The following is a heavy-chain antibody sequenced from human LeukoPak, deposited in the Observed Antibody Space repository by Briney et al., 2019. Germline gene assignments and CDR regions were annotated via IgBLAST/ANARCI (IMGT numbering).Heavy chain of an antibody. CDR3: AREYSSGWYVLFDY. CDR1: GFTFSDYY. D-gene: IGHD6-19*01. V-gene: IGHV3-11*06. J-gene: IGHJ4*02. CDR2: ISSSSSYI. Sequence: PGGSLRLSCAASGFTFSDYYMSWIRQAPGKGLEWVSSISSSSSYIYYADSVKGRFTISRDNAKNSLYLQMNSLRAEDTAVYYCAREYSSGWYVLFDYWGQGTLVTVSS.